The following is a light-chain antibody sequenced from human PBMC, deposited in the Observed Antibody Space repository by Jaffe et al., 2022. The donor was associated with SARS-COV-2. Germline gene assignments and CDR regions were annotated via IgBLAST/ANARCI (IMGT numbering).Light chain of an antibody. CDR2: ENN. CDR3: GTWDSSLSAVV. J-gene: IGLJ2*01. Sequence: QSVLTQPPSVSAAPGQKVTISCSGSSSNIGINYVSWYQQLPGTAPKLLIYENNKRPSRIPDRFSGSKSGTSATLGITGLQTGDEADYYCGTWDSSLSAVVFGGGTKLTAL. V-gene: IGLV1-51*02. CDR1: SSNIGINY.